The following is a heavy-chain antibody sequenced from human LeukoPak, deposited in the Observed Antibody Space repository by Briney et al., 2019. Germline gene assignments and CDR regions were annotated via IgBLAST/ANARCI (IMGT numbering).Heavy chain of an antibody. CDR2: IYYSGST. J-gene: IGHJ5*02. CDR1: GFSLSSSGVG. CDR3: ARAYGDIVVASLNWFDP. D-gene: IGHD2-2*01. V-gene: IGHV4-31*03. Sequence: SGPTLVNPTQTLTLTCTFSGFSLSSSGVGVGWIRQHPGKGLEWIGYIYYSGSTYYNPSLKSRVTISVDTSKNQFSLKLSSVTAADTAVYYCARAYGDIVVASLNWFDPWGQGTLVTVSS.